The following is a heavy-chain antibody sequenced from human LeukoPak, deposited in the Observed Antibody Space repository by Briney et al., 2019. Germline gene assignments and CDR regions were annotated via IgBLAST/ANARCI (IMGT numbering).Heavy chain of an antibody. CDR1: GYTFTSYG. Sequence: ASVKVSCKASGYTFTSYGISWVRQAPGQGLEWMGWISAYNGNTNYAQKLQGRVTMTTDTSTSTAYMELRSLRSEDTAVYYCARGRAAGRLEKPRPIDYWGQGTLVTVSS. V-gene: IGHV1-18*01. J-gene: IGHJ4*02. CDR3: ARGRAAGRLEKPRPIDY. D-gene: IGHD6-13*01. CDR2: ISAYNGNT.